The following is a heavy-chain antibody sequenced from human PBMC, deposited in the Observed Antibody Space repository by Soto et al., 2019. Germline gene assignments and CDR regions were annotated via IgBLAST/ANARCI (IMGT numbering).Heavy chain of an antibody. CDR1: GYTFTSYY. V-gene: IGHV1-46*01. Sequence: QVQLVQSGAEVKKPGASVKVSCKASGYTFTSYYMHWVRQAPGQGLEWMGIINPSGGSTSYAQKFQGRVTMTRDTSTSTVYMELSSLRSEDTTVYYCARDMGESSSLYGMDVWGQGTTVTVSS. D-gene: IGHD6-13*01. CDR3: ARDMGESSSLYGMDV. J-gene: IGHJ6*02. CDR2: INPSGGST.